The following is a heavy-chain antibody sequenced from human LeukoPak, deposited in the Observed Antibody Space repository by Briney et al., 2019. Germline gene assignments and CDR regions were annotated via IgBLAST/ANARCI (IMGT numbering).Heavy chain of an antibody. CDR2: INHSGST. V-gene: IGHV4-34*01. J-gene: IGHJ4*02. Sequence: SETLSLTCAVYGGSFSGYYWSWIRQPPGKGLEWIGEINHSGSTNYNPSLKSRDTISVDTSKNQFSLKLSSVTAADTAVYYCASFYYDSSGEYYFDYWGQGTLVTVSS. CDR3: ASFYYDSSGEYYFDY. D-gene: IGHD3-22*01. CDR1: GGSFSGYY.